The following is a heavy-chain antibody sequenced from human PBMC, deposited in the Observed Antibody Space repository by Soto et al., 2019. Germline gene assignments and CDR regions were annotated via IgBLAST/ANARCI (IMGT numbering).Heavy chain of an antibody. D-gene: IGHD6-19*01. Sequence: PGGSLRLSCAASGFTFSSYWMSWVRQAPGKGLEWVANIKQDGSEKYYVDSVKGRFTISRDNAKNSLYLQMNSLRAEDTAVYYCARGAGIDSSGWWKWNYYYYGMDVWGQGTTVTVSS. CDR3: ARGAGIDSSGWWKWNYYYYGMDV. CDR1: GFTFSSYW. J-gene: IGHJ6*02. CDR2: IKQDGSEK. V-gene: IGHV3-7*01.